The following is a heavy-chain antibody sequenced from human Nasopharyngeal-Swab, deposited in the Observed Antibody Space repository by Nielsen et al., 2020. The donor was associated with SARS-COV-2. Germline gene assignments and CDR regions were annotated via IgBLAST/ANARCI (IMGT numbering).Heavy chain of an antibody. CDR2: ISYDGSNT. CDR1: GFTFSSYG. CDR3: ARDGVRPGYSSGWKYYYYGMDV. D-gene: IGHD6-19*01. V-gene: IGHV3-30*03. J-gene: IGHJ6*02. Sequence: GESLKISCAASGFTFSSYGMHWVRQAPGKGLEWVAVISYDGSNTNYADSVKGRFTISRDNSKNTLYLQMNSLRAEDTAVYYCARDGVRPGYSSGWKYYYYGMDVWGQGTTVTVSS.